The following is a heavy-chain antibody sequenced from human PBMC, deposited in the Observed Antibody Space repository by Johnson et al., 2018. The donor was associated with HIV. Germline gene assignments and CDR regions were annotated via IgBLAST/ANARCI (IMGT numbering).Heavy chain of an antibody. D-gene: IGHD5-12*01. CDR2: ITGTGGST. CDR3: ASQVRGLRLGVDAFDI. J-gene: IGHJ3*02. V-gene: IGHV3-23*04. CDR1: GFTFSNYD. Sequence: VQLVESGGGLVQPGGSLRLSCAASGFTFSNYDMHWVRQPTGKRLEWVSGITGTGGSTYYADSVKGRFTISRDNSKNTLYLQMNSLRAEDTAVYYCASQVRGLRLGVDAFDIWGQGTLVTVSS.